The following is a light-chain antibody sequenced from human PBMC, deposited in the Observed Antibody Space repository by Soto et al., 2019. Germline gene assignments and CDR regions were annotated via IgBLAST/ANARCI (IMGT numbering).Light chain of an antibody. J-gene: IGLJ2*01. CDR1: SSNIGSNP. Sequence: QSALTQPPSASGTPGQRITISCSGSSSNIGSNPVNWFQQLPGTAPKLLIYRNNQRPSRVPDRISGSKSGTSASLAISGLQSEDEADYYCAAWDDSLNGVVFGGGTK. CDR2: RNN. CDR3: AAWDDSLNGVV. V-gene: IGLV1-44*01.